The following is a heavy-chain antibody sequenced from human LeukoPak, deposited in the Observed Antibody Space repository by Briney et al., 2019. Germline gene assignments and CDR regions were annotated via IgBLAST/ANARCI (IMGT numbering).Heavy chain of an antibody. J-gene: IGHJ6*03. CDR2: INPSGGI. CDR1: GGTFSGYY. Sequence: SETLSLTCAVYGGTFSGYYWTWIRQAPGKGLDWIGEINPSGGISYNPSLKSRLSISRDASKNQFSLKLRSLTAADTAVYYCARDRHEVSMILVVMTAVSYYLDVWGKGTTVTVS. CDR3: ARDRHEVSMILVVMTAVSYYLDV. D-gene: IGHD3-22*01. V-gene: IGHV4-34*01.